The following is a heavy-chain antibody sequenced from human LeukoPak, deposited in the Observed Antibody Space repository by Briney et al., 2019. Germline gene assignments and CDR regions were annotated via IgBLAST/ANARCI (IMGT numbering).Heavy chain of an antibody. CDR1: GFTFSSYA. Sequence: PGGSLRLSCAASGFTFSSYAMHWVRQAPGKGLEWVAVISYDGSNKYYADSVKGRFTISRDNSKNTLYLQMNSLRAEDTAVYYCAKDHGVAVAGMYYWGQGTLVTVSS. J-gene: IGHJ4*02. CDR2: ISYDGSNK. D-gene: IGHD6-19*01. V-gene: IGHV3-30-3*02. CDR3: AKDHGVAVAGMYY.